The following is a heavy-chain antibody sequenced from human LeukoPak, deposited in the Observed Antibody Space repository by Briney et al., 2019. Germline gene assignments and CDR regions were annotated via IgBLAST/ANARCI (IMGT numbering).Heavy chain of an antibody. CDR1: GFTFSNYW. CDR2: IKQDGSET. J-gene: IGHJ4*02. D-gene: IGHD5-24*01. Sequence: GGSLRLSCAAFGFTFSNYWMNWVRQAPGKGLECLANIKQDGSETYYADSVKGRFTISRDNAKSSLYLQMNSLRAEDTAVYYCARETPRRGETRDGYRWGQGTLVTVSS. CDR3: ARETPRRGETRDGYR. V-gene: IGHV3-7*01.